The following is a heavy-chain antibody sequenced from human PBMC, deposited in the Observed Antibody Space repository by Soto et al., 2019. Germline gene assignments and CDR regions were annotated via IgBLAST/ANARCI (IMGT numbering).Heavy chain of an antibody. D-gene: IGHD6-6*01. CDR2: ISSSSSYI. Sequence: GGSLRLSCAASGFTFSSYSMNWVRQAPGKGLEWVSSISSSSSYIYYADSVKGRFTISRDNAKNSLYLQMNSLRAEDTAVYYCARESSSSGPADDYYYYYGMDVWGQGTTVTVSS. J-gene: IGHJ6*02. CDR3: ARESSSSGPADDYYYYYGMDV. V-gene: IGHV3-21*01. CDR1: GFTFSSYS.